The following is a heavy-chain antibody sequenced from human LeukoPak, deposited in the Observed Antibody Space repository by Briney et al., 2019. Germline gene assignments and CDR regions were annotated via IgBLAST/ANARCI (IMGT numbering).Heavy chain of an antibody. CDR3: ARTSMILVVPYFDY. CDR1: GFTFSNYY. CDR2: ISSSGSTI. V-gene: IGHV3-11*01. D-gene: IGHD3-22*01. Sequence: PGGSLRLSCAASGFTFSNYYMSWIRQAPGKGLEWVSYISSSGSTIYYADFVKGRFTISRDNAKNSLDLQMNSLRAEDTAVYYCARTSMILVVPYFDYWGQGTLVTGSS. J-gene: IGHJ4*02.